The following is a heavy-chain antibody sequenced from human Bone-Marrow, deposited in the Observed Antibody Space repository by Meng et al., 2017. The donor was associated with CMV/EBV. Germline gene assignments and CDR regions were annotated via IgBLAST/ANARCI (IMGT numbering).Heavy chain of an antibody. V-gene: IGHV3-9*01. D-gene: IGHD2-2*02. CDR3: AKLRVPASIPHYFDP. Sequence: SLKISCAASGFTFDDYAMHWVRQAPGKGLEWVSGISWNSGSIGYADSVKGRFTISRDNAKNSLYLQMNSLRAEDTALYYCAKLRVPASIPHYFDPCGQGTLVTVSS. CDR1: GFTFDDYA. J-gene: IGHJ5*02. CDR2: ISWNSGSI.